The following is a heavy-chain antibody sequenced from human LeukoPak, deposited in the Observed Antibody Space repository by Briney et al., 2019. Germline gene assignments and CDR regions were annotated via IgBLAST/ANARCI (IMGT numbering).Heavy chain of an antibody. V-gene: IGHV3-7*01. CDR3: ARDYRSSSGRSIDY. CDR1: GFTFSNYW. CDR2: IKQDGSEE. D-gene: IGHD6-6*01. J-gene: IGHJ4*02. Sequence: GGSLRLSCAASGFTFSNYWMSWVRQAPGKGLEWVANIKQDGSEEYYVDSVKGRFTISRDNAKNSLYLQMNSLTTEDTAVYYCARDYRSSSGRSIDYWGQGTLVTVSS.